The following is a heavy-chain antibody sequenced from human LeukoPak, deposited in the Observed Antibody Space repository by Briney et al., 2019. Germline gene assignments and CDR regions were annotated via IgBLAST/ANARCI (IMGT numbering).Heavy chain of an antibody. CDR3: ARHRSPTSSSFFDS. V-gene: IGHV4-4*09. J-gene: IGHJ5*01. CDR1: VGSFQHCC. Sequence: SDTLTLICSLWVGSFQHCCWMCLPGPPGKAGVGLGYIYTSGSNNYNPSLKSRVTISADTSKNQFSLKLSSVNAADTAVYYCARHRSPTSSSFFDSWGQGTLVSVSS. D-gene: IGHD6-6*01. CDR2: IYTSGSN.